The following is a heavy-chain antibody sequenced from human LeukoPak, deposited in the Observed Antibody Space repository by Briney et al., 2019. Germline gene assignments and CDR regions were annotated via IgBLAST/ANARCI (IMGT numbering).Heavy chain of an antibody. J-gene: IGHJ5*02. V-gene: IGHV4-31*03. CDR2: IYYSGST. Sequence: SETLSLTCTVSGGSISSGDYYWSWIRQHPGKGLEWIGYIYYSGSTYYNPSLKSRVTISVDTSKNQFSLKLSSVTAADTAVYYCARDGYDGWFDPWGQGTLVTVSS. CDR3: ARDGYDGWFDP. CDR1: GGSISSGDYY. D-gene: IGHD5-12*01.